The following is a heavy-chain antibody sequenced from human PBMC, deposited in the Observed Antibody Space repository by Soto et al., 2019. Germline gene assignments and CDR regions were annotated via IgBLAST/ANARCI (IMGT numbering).Heavy chain of an antibody. Sequence: QVQLVQSGAEVKKPGSSVKVSCKASGGTFSSYTMSWVRQAPGQGLEWMGRIIPILGIANYAQKFQGRVTITADKSTSTAYMELRSLRSEDTAVYYCARGGIVATHYYFDYWGQGTLVTVSS. V-gene: IGHV1-69*02. J-gene: IGHJ4*02. D-gene: IGHD5-12*01. CDR3: ARGGIVATHYYFDY. CDR2: IIPILGIA. CDR1: GGTFSSYT.